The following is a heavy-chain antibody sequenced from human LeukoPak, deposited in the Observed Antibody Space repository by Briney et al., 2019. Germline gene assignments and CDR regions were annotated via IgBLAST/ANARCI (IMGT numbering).Heavy chain of an antibody. Sequence: SETLSLTCTVSDDSITIYYWTWIRQPPGKGLEWIGSIYHSGSTYYNPSLKSRVTISVDTSKNQFSLKLSSVTAADTAVYYCARRGYDYSVDYWGQGTLVTVSS. J-gene: IGHJ4*02. D-gene: IGHD4-11*01. V-gene: IGHV4-38-2*02. CDR2: IYHSGST. CDR1: DDSITIYY. CDR3: ARRGYDYSVDY.